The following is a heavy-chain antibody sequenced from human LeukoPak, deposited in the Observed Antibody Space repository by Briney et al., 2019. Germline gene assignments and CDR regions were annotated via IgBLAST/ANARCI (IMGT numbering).Heavy chain of an antibody. CDR1: GGSFSGYY. D-gene: IGHD6-13*01. V-gene: IGHV4-34*01. CDR2: INHSGST. CDR3: ARGGLGSQQDY. Sequence: SETLSLTCSVYGGSFSGYYWSWILQPPGKGLEWIGEINHSGSTNYNPSLKSRVTISVDTSKNQFSLKLSSVTAADTAVYYCARGGLGSQQDYWGQGTLVTVSS. J-gene: IGHJ4*02.